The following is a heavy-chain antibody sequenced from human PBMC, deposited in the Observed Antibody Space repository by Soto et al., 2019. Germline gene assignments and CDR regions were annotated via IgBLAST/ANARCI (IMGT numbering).Heavy chain of an antibody. Sequence: SETLSLTCAVYGGSFSGYYWSWIRQPPGKGLEWIGEINHSGSTNYNPSLKSRVTISVDTSKNQFSLYLQMNSLRAEDTAVYYCARDKGRSPLDYWGQGTLVTVSS. CDR3: ARDKGRSPLDY. J-gene: IGHJ4*02. CDR2: INHSGST. D-gene: IGHD2-15*01. CDR1: GGSFSGYY. V-gene: IGHV4-34*01.